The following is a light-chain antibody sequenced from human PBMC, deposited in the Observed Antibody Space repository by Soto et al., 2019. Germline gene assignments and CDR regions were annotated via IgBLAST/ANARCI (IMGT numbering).Light chain of an antibody. Sequence: DIQMTQSPSSLSASVGDRVTITCRASQSISSYLSWYQQIPGKAPKLLIYPASSLQSGAPSRFSGSGSRTYFTLTISSLQPEDFATYYCQQSYSTPHTFGQGTKLEIK. V-gene: IGKV1-39*01. CDR1: QSISSY. CDR2: PAS. J-gene: IGKJ2*01. CDR3: QQSYSTPHT.